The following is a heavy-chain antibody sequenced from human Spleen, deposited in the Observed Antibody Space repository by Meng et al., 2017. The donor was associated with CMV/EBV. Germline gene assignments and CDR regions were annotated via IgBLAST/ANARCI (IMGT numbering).Heavy chain of an antibody. CDR1: GGYISSGSYY. Sequence: SVTCTVYGGYISSGSYYWGWIRQPPGKGLEWIGTIYYSGSTYYNPSLESRVTISVDTSKNQFSLKLTSVTAADTAVYYCAHGDYVDYWGQGTLVTVSS. CDR3: AHGDYVDY. CDR2: IYYSGST. V-gene: IGHV4-39*01. D-gene: IGHD4-17*01. J-gene: IGHJ4*02.